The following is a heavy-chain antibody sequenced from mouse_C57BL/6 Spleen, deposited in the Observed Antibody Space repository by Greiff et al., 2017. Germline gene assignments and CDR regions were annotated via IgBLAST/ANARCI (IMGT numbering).Heavy chain of an antibody. CDR2: IDPSDSYT. D-gene: IGHD2-4*01. V-gene: IGHV1-59*01. CDR1: GYTFTSYW. J-gene: IGHJ1*03. CDR3: ARFYDYEGYFDV. Sequence: QVQLQQSGAELVRPGTSVKLSCKASGYTFTSYWMHWVKQRPGQGLEWIGVIDPSDSYTNYNQKFKGKATLTVDTSSSTAYMQLSSLTSEDSAVYYCARFYDYEGYFDVWGTGTTVTVSS.